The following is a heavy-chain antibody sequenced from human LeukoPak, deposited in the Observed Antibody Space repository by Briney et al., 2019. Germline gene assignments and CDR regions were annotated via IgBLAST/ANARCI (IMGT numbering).Heavy chain of an antibody. CDR3: ARAPFHCSSTSCYTDV. D-gene: IGHD2-2*02. Sequence: ASVKVSCKASGYTFTSYDINWVRQATGQGLELMGWMNPNSGNTGYAQKFQGRVTMTRNTSISTAYMELSSLRSEDTAVYYCARAPFHCSSTSCYTDVWGKGTTVTVSS. V-gene: IGHV1-8*01. CDR2: MNPNSGNT. J-gene: IGHJ6*04. CDR1: GYTFTSYD.